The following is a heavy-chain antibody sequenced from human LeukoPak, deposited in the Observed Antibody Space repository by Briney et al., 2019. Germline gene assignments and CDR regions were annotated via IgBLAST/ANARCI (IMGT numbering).Heavy chain of an antibody. Sequence: GGSLRLSCAVSGFTFSSYAMSCVRQAPGKGLEWVSAISGSGGTTYYADSVKGRFTISRDNSKNTLYLQMNSLRAEDTAVYYCAKDHVPTPPRRRDIVVVPAAMDYWGQGTLVTVSS. CDR2: ISGSGGTT. D-gene: IGHD2-2*01. CDR1: GFTFSSYA. CDR3: AKDHVPTPPRRRDIVVVPAAMDY. V-gene: IGHV3-23*01. J-gene: IGHJ4*02.